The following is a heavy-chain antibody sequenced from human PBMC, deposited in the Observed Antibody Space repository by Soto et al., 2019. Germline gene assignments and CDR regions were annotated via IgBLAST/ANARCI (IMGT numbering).Heavy chain of an antibody. Sequence: QVQLVQSGAEVKKPGASVKVSCKASGYTFTSYDVNWVRQATGQGLEWMGWMNPNSGNTGYAQKFQGRVTMTRNTSISTAYMELSSLRSEDTAVYYCARERGSGSYYTPWFDPWGQGTLVTVSS. CDR3: ARERGSGSYYTPWFDP. J-gene: IGHJ5*02. CDR2: MNPNSGNT. D-gene: IGHD3-10*01. V-gene: IGHV1-8*01. CDR1: GYTFTSYD.